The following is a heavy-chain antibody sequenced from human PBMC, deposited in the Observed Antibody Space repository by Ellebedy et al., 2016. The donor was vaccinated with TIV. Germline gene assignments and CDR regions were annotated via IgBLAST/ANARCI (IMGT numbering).Heavy chain of an antibody. CDR1: GFTLSSYA. Sequence: PGGSLRLSCAGSGFTLSSYAMSWVRPAPGEGLEWVAIIKQDGRKRFYVDSVKGRITISRDNAKNSLYLQMNNLRAEDTAVYYCARDTLVGVTDSYFDYWGQGTLVTVSS. V-gene: IGHV3-7*03. CDR3: ARDTLVGVTDSYFDY. J-gene: IGHJ4*02. D-gene: IGHD1-26*01. CDR2: IKQDGRKR.